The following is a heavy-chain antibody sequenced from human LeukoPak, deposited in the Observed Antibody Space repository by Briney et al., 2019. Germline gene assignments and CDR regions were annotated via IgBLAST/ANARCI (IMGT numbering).Heavy chain of an antibody. CDR1: GYTFTSYD. V-gene: IGHV1-8*03. Sequence: EASVKVSCKASGYTFTSYDINWVRQATGQGLEWMGWMNPNSGNTGYAQKFQGRVTITRNTSISTAYMELSSLRSGDTAVYYCARGKVGTDFDYWGQGTLVTVSS. J-gene: IGHJ4*02. CDR2: MNPNSGNT. CDR3: ARGKVGTDFDY. D-gene: IGHD1-1*01.